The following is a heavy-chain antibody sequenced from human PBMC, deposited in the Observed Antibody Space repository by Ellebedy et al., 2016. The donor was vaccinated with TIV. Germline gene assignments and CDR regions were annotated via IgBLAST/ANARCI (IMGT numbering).Heavy chain of an antibody. Sequence: SVKVSCXASGGTFSSYAISWVRQAPGQGLEWMGGIIPIFGTANYAQKFQGRVTITADESTSTAYMELSSLRSEDTAVYYCATGGAGLGPLDYWGQGTLVTVSS. CDR2: IIPIFGTA. CDR1: GGTFSSYA. CDR3: ATGGAGLGPLDY. V-gene: IGHV1-69*13. J-gene: IGHJ4*02. D-gene: IGHD3-16*01.